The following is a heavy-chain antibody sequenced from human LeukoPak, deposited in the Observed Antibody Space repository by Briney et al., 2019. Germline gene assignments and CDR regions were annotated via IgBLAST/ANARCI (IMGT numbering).Heavy chain of an antibody. J-gene: IGHJ4*02. Sequence: SGTLSLTCTVSGGSISSYYWSWIRQPAGKGLEWIGRIYSSGSTNYKPSLKSRITMSVDMSRNQFSLKLSSVTAADTAVYYCARVSPGGNSDYLGQGTLVTVS. CDR1: GGSISSYY. CDR2: IYSSGST. D-gene: IGHD4-23*01. CDR3: ARVSPGGNSDY. V-gene: IGHV4-4*07.